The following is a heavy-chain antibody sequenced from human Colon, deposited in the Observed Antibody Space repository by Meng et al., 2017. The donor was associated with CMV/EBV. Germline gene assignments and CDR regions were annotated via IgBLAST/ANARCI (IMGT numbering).Heavy chain of an antibody. D-gene: IGHD6-13*01. Sequence: GGSLRLSCAASGFTLSDDLMTWVPQAPGKGLEWVSALYTGGDTHYADSVKGRFTISRDNSKNTLSLRMNSLTPEDTAVYYCAKDTYPGYSNSFLFDSWGQGTLVTVSS. CDR3: AKDTYPGYSNSFLFDS. V-gene: IGHV3-66*01. CDR1: GFTLSDDL. CDR2: LYTGGDT. J-gene: IGHJ4*02.